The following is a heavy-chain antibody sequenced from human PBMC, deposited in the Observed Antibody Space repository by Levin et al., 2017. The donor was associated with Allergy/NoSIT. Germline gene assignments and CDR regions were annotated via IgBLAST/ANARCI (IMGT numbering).Heavy chain of an antibody. J-gene: IGHJ6*02. Sequence: PGGSLRLSCAASGFTFSSFAMSWVRQAPGMGLEWVSSISGSGGTTYDGDSVRGRFTISRDNSKNTLYLQMNSLRAEDTAVYYCAKAPIGSYYYYGMDVWGQGTTVTVSS. D-gene: IGHD1-26*01. V-gene: IGHV3-23*01. CDR1: GFTFSSFA. CDR3: AKAPIGSYYYYGMDV. CDR2: ISGSGGTT.